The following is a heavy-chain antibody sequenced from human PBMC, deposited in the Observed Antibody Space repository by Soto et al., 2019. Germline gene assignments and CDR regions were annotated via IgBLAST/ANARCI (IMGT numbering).Heavy chain of an antibody. CDR2: IYYSGTT. J-gene: IGHJ4*02. D-gene: IGHD2-15*01. Sequence: SETLSLTCTVSGCSISNYYWTWIRQPPGKGLEWIGYIYYSGTTNYNPSLKSRVTISVDRSKNQFSLKLSSVTAADTAVYYCARTPDYWGQGTLVTVSS. CDR1: GCSISNYY. CDR3: ARTPDY. V-gene: IGHV4-59*12.